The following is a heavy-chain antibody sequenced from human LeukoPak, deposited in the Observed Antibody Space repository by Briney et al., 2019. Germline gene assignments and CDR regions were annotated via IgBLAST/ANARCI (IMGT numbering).Heavy chain of an antibody. D-gene: IGHD6-6*01. Sequence: PGGSLRLSCAASGFTFSSYWMHWVRQAPGKWLVWVSRINSDGNITTYADSVKGRFTISRDNAKNTLYLQMNSLRAEDTAVYYCVREYTSSSGRAFDYWGQGTLVTVSS. CDR3: VREYTSSSGRAFDY. J-gene: IGHJ4*02. CDR2: INSDGNIT. V-gene: IGHV3-74*01. CDR1: GFTFSSYW.